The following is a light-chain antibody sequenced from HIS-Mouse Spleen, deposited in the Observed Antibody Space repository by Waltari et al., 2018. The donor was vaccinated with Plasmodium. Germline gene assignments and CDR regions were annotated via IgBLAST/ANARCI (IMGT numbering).Light chain of an antibody. J-gene: IGKJ3*01. Sequence: EIVMTQSPATLSVSPGERATLSCRASHSVSSNFAWYQQKPGQAPRLLIYGASTRATGIPARFSGSGSGTEFTLTISSLQSEDFAVYYCQQYNNWSFTFGPGTKVDIK. CDR2: GAS. CDR3: QQYNNWSFT. CDR1: HSVSSN. V-gene: IGKV3-15*01.